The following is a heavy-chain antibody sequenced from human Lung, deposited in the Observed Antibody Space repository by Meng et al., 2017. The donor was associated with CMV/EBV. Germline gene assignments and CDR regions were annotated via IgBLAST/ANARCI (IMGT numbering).Heavy chain of an antibody. CDR1: GYTFTGYY. J-gene: IGHJ4*02. D-gene: IGHD6-19*01. CDR2: INPNSGGT. V-gene: IGHV1-2*02. Sequence: GGSLRLSCKVSGYTFTGYYMHWVRQAPGQGLEWMGWINPNSGGTNYAQKFQGRVTMTRDTSISTAYMELSRLRSDDTAVYYCARGLAVAGTSHFDYWGQGTLVTGSS. CDR3: ARGLAVAGTSHFDY.